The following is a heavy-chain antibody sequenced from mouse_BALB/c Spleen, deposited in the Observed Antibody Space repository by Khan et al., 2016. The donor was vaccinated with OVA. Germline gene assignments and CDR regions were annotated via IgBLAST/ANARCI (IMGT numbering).Heavy chain of an antibody. D-gene: IGHD2-3*01. CDR1: GYTFTKNG. J-gene: IGHJ4*01. CDR3: ARSRWLLPAMDY. V-gene: IGHV9-3*02. Sequence: QIQLVQSGPELKKPGETVKISCKASGYTFTKNGMNWVKQAPGKGLKWMGWININTGEPTYAEEFKGRFAFSLETSASTAYLQINNLKNEDTGTYFCARSRWLLPAMDYWGQGTSVTVSS. CDR2: ININTGEP.